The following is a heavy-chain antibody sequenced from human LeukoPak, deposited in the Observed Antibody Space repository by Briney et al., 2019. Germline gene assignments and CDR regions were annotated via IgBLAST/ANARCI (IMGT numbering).Heavy chain of an antibody. V-gene: IGHV3-53*01. D-gene: IGHD3-22*01. CDR1: EVTVTSNY. CDR3: VRGPRYYDDSGFHYGVFDI. CDR2: IYPGGDI. Sequence: GGSLRLSCAASEVTVTSNYMSWVRQGPGKGLQWVSVIYPGGDIYYADSVKGRFIISRDNSKNTLSLQMNSLTADDTAVHYCVRGPRYYDDSGFHYGVFDIWGQGTVVTVSS. J-gene: IGHJ3*02.